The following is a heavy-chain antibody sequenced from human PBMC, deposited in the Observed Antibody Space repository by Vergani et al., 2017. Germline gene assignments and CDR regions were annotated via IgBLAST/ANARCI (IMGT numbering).Heavy chain of an antibody. CDR2: ISGSGGST. J-gene: IGHJ2*01. Sequence: EVQLLESGGGLVQPGGSLRLSCAASGFTFTSYAMSWVRQAPGKGLGWVSSISGSGGSTYYADSVKGRFTISRDNSKNTLYLQMNSLRAEDTAVYYCAKEATVTKIWGWYFDLWGRGTLVTVSS. D-gene: IGHD4-17*01. CDR1: GFTFTSYA. CDR3: AKEATVTKIWGWYFDL. V-gene: IGHV3-23*01.